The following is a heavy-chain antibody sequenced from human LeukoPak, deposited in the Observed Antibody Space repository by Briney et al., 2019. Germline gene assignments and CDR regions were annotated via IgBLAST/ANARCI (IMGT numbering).Heavy chain of an antibody. Sequence: GGSLRLSCAASGFTFSSYWMNWARQAPGKGLEWVASIDHNGDVNYYVDSVKGRFTISRDNAKNSLYLQMSNLRAEDTAVYFCARGGGLDVWGQGATVTVSS. J-gene: IGHJ6*02. CDR2: IDHNGDVN. CDR3: ARGGGLDV. V-gene: IGHV3-7*03. D-gene: IGHD3-16*01. CDR1: GFTFSSYW.